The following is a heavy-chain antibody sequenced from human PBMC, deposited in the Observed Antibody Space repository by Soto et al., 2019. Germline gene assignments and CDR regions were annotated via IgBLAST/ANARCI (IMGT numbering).Heavy chain of an antibody. CDR2: IKQDGSEK. V-gene: IGHV3-7*01. CDR3: ARDLLYCTSASCYGAFDI. D-gene: IGHD2-2*01. CDR1: GFSFNRFW. Sequence: PGGSLRLSCAASGFSFNRFWMSWVCQAPGKGLEWVANIKQDGSEKYYVDSVKGRFTISRDNADNSLYLQMNSLRAEDTAVYYCARDLLYCTSASCYGAFDIWGQGTMDTVSS. J-gene: IGHJ3*02.